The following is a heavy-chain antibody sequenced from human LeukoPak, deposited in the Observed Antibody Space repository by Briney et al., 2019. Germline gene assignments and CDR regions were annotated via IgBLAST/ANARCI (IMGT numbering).Heavy chain of an antibody. CDR1: GGSISSYY. Sequence: KPSETLSLTCTVSGGSISSYYWSWIRQPPGKGLEWIGYIYYSGSTNYSPSLKSRVTISVDTSKNQFSLKLSSVTAADTAVYYGVSEVVPAQFDYWGQGTLVTVSS. CDR3: VSEVVPAQFDY. D-gene: IGHD2-15*01. V-gene: IGHV4-59*01. J-gene: IGHJ4*02. CDR2: IYYSGST.